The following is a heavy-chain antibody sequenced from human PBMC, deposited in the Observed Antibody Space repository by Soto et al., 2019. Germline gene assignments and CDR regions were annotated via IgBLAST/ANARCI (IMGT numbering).Heavy chain of an antibody. V-gene: IGHV4-59*01. CDR3: ARDWKQYYYGSGSHPYGMDV. CDR1: GGSISSYY. Sequence: PSETLSLTCTVSGGSISSYYWSWIRQPPGKGLEWIGYIYYSGSTNYNPSLKSRVTISVDTSKNQFSLKLSSVTAVDTAVYYCARDWKQYYYGSGSHPYGMDVWGQGTTVTVSS. J-gene: IGHJ6*02. D-gene: IGHD3-10*01. CDR2: IYYSGST.